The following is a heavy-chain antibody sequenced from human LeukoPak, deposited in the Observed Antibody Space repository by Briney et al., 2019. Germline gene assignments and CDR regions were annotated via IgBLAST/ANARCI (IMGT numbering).Heavy chain of an antibody. V-gene: IGHV3-21*01. Sequence: GGSLRLSCAASGFTFSSYSMNWVRQAPGKGLEWVSSISSSSSYIYYADSVKGRFTISRDNAKNSLYLQMNSLRAGDTAVYYCARDGAAMKAFDIWGQGTMVTVSS. CDR1: GFTFSSYS. J-gene: IGHJ3*02. CDR3: ARDGAAMKAFDI. D-gene: IGHD2-2*01. CDR2: ISSSSSYI.